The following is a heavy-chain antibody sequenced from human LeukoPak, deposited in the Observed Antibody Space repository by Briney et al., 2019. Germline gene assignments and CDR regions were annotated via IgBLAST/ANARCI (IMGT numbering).Heavy chain of an antibody. CDR1: GGSISSYY. CDR3: ASVSVWELATHPGGSFDY. CDR2: IYHTGTT. Sequence: RTSETLSLTCTVSGGSISSYYWSWIRQSPVKGLEWLGHIYHTGTTLYSPHLNNRLTVSVDSSRNQFSLTLNSVTAADTAVYYCASVSVWELATHPGGSFDYWGRGILVTVSS. V-gene: IGHV4-4*09. D-gene: IGHD5-24*01. J-gene: IGHJ4*02.